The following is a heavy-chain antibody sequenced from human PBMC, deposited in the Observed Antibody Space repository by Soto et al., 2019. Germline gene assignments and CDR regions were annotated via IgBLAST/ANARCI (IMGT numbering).Heavy chain of an antibody. CDR2: VYLGDST. CDR1: GFAIRDYY. CDR3: AGGLFRGPLDY. Sequence: EVQLVESGGGLIQPGGSLRLSCAVSGFAIRDYYMSWVRQAPGKGLEWVSVVYLGDSTFYADSVKGRFTIFRDDSKNTLYLQMNSLRAEDTAVYSCAGGLFRGPLDYCGPGTLVTVSS. V-gene: IGHV3-53*01. J-gene: IGHJ4*02. D-gene: IGHD2-21*01.